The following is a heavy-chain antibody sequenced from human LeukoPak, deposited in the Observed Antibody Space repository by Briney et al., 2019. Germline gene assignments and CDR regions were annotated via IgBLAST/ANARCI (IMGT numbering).Heavy chain of an antibody. D-gene: IGHD3-22*01. CDR3: AKGTDSSGRPRGGFDY. V-gene: IGHV3-23*01. Sequence: PGGSLRLSCAASGFTFNNYAMTWGPGAPRGGVEWVSVVSGRGGRTYYADSLKGLFTTSKDNSKNTLYLQMNSLRAEDTAAYYCAKGTDSSGRPRGGFDYWGQGTLVTVSS. CDR1: GFTFNNYA. CDR2: VSGRGGRT. J-gene: IGHJ4*02.